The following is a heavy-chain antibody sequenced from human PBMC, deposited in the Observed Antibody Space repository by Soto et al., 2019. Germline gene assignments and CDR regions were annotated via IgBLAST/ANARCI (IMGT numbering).Heavy chain of an antibody. CDR3: ARDRWLLSLGGDV. V-gene: IGHV3-21*06. CDR1: GFTFSSYS. Sequence: EVQLVESGGGLVKPGGSLRLSCAASGFTFSSYSMNWVRQAPGKGLEWVSSISSSSNYIYYADSVKGRFTISRDNAKNSLYLQMNSLRAEDTAVYYCARDRWLLSLGGDVWGQGTTVTVSS. J-gene: IGHJ6*02. D-gene: IGHD2-2*01. CDR2: ISSSSNYI.